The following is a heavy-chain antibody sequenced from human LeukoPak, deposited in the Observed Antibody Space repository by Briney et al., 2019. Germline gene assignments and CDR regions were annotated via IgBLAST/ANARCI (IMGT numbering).Heavy chain of an antibody. V-gene: IGHV3-30*18. CDR3: AKDFRPSRSGWYLEIDY. Sequence: GGSLRLSCAASGFTFSSYGMHWVRQAPGKGLEWVAVISYDGSNKYYADSVKGRFTISRDNSKNTLYLQMNSLRAEDTAVYYCAKDFRPSRSGWYLEIDYWGPGTLVTVSS. CDR1: GFTFSSYG. D-gene: IGHD6-19*01. J-gene: IGHJ4*02. CDR2: ISYDGSNK.